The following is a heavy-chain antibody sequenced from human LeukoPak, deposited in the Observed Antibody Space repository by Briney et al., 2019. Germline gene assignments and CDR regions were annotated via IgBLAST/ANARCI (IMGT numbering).Heavy chain of an antibody. CDR3: ARRPVRQLWFRGAFDY. Sequence: PSETLSLTCSVSGFFISSGYYWGWIRQPPGKGLEWIGSIYYSGSTYYNPSLKSRVTISVDTSKNQFSLKLSSVTAADTAVYYCARRPVRQLWFRGAFDYWGQGTLVTVSS. CDR2: IYYSGST. CDR1: GFFISSGYY. D-gene: IGHD5-18*01. J-gene: IGHJ4*02. V-gene: IGHV4-38-2*01.